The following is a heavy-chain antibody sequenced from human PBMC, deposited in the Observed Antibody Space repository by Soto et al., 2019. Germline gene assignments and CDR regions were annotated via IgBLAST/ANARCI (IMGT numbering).Heavy chain of an antibody. CDR1: AYTFTTYG. J-gene: IGHJ5*02. D-gene: IGHD2-2*01. V-gene: IGHV1-18*01. CDR2: ISAYTDNP. CDR3: ARVIPGAEAWFGP. Sequence: ASVTVSCKASAYTFTTYGVTWVRQAPGQGLEWMGWISAYTDNPNYAQKFQGRVTMTIDTSTTTAYMDLRSLTSDDTAVYYCARVIPGAEAWFGPWGQGTLVTVSS.